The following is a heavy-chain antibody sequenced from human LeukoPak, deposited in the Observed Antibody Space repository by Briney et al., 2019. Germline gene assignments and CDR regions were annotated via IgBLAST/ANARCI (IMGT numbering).Heavy chain of an antibody. CDR1: GFTFSSYA. Sequence: GGSLRLSCAASGFTFSSYAMSWVRQAPGKGLEWVSAISGSGGSTYYADSVKGRFTISRDNSKNTLYLQMNSLRAEDTAVYYCAKVYTKSSSGRQYYFDYWGQGTLVTVSS. V-gene: IGHV3-23*01. D-gene: IGHD3-22*01. CDR2: ISGSGGST. CDR3: AKVYTKSSSGRQYYFDY. J-gene: IGHJ4*02.